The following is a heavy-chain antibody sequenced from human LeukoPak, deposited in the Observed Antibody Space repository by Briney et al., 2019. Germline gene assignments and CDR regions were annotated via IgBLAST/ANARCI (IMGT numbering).Heavy chain of an antibody. CDR1: GFTVSSNY. D-gene: IGHD3-22*01. J-gene: IGHJ4*02. CDR2: IYSGGST. Sequence: GGSLRLSCAASGFTVSSNYMSWVRQAPGKGLEWVSVIYSGGSTYYADSVKGRFTISRDNSKNTLYLQMISLRAEDTAVYYCARDMAYYYDSSGYYYVHWGQGILVTVSS. CDR3: ARDMAYYYDSSGYYYVH. V-gene: IGHV3-66*02.